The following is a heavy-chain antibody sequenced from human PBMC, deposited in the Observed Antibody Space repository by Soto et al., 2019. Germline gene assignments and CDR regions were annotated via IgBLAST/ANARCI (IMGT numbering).Heavy chain of an antibody. D-gene: IGHD2-15*01. CDR1: GFTFSNYA. J-gene: IGHJ4*02. V-gene: IGHV3-30*18. CDR2: ISYDGSNK. Sequence: PGGSLRLSCVTSGFTFSNYAIHWVRQAPGKGLEWVAVISYDGSNKKYADSVKGRFTISRDNSKNTLYLQMNSLRVEDTAVYYCAKGQYCSGGSCYFNPSDYWGQGSLVNVSS. CDR3: AKGQYCSGGSCYFNPSDY.